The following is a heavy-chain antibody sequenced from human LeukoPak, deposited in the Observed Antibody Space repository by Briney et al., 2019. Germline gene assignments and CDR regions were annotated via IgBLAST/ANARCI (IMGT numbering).Heavy chain of an antibody. Sequence: PSETLSLTCTVSGGSISSSSYYWGWIRQPPGKGLEWIGYIYYSGSTNYNPSLKSRVTISVDTSKNQFSLKLSSVTAADTAVYYCASGSYGYYMDVWGKGTTVTVSS. J-gene: IGHJ6*03. CDR1: GGSISSSSYY. V-gene: IGHV4-61*05. D-gene: IGHD1-26*01. CDR2: IYYSGST. CDR3: ASGSYGYYMDV.